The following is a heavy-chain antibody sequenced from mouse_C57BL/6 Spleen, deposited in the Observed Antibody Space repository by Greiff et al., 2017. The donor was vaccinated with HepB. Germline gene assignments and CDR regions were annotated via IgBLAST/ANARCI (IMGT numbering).Heavy chain of an antibody. CDR1: GYTFTSYW. CDR3: ARWGLRLQDYAMDY. V-gene: IGHV1-50*01. D-gene: IGHD3-2*02. Sequence: QVQLQQPGAELVKPGASVKLSCKASGYTFTSYWMQWVKQRPGQGLEWIGEIDPSDSNTNYNQKFKGKATLTVDPSSSTAYMQLSSLTSEDSAVYYCARWGLRLQDYAMDYGGQGTSVTVSS. CDR2: IDPSDSNT. J-gene: IGHJ4*01.